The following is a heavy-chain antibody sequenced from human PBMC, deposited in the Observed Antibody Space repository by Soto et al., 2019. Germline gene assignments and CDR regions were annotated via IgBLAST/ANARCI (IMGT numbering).Heavy chain of an antibody. J-gene: IGHJ6*02. V-gene: IGHV3-30-3*01. Sequence: GGSLRLSCAASGFTFSSYAMHWVRQAPGKGLEWVAVISYDGSNKNYAVFVKGRFTISRDNSKNMLYLQMNSLRAEDTAVYYCARGYDFWSGYYYPYGMDVWGQGTTVTVSS. CDR2: ISYDGSNK. CDR1: GFTFSSYA. CDR3: ARGYDFWSGYYYPYGMDV. D-gene: IGHD3-3*01.